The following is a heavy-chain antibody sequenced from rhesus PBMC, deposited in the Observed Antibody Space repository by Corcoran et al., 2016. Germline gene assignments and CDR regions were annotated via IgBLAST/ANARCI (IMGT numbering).Heavy chain of an antibody. CDR2: TGGSRGDH. D-gene: IGHD3-28*01. Sequence: QVQLQESGPGPVKPSETLSLTCAVSGYSISSGYGWSWRRQPPGKGLVGFGYTGGSRGDHTTNPSLTRRVTLSKHTSKNQFPLKLSSVTAAATAVYYCARVGYYDSGYYRGFDDWGQGVLVTVSS. CDR3: ARVGYYDSGYYRGFDD. V-gene: IGHV4-127*01. J-gene: IGHJ4*01. CDR1: GYSISSGYG.